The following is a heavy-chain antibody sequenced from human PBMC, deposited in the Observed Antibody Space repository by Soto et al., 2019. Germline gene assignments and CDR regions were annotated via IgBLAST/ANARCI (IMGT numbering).Heavy chain of an antibody. CDR3: ARGKAAAGYTWFDP. Sequence: PSETLSLTCNVSGGSFSNYYWSWIRQPPGKGLEWIGFIYHSGNTNYNPSLKSRVTISIDSSKNQFSLNLSSVTAADTAVYYCARGKAAAGYTWFDPWGQGTLVTVSS. D-gene: IGHD6-13*01. CDR2: IYHSGNT. CDR1: GGSFSNYY. V-gene: IGHV4-59*01. J-gene: IGHJ5*02.